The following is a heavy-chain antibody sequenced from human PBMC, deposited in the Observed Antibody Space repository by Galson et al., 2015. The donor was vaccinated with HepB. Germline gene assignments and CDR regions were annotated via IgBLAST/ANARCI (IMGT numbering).Heavy chain of an antibody. CDR2: ISAYNGNT. J-gene: IGHJ6*02. CDR1: GYTFTSYG. CDR3: ARDQRYFDWLFLPHYYYYGMDV. D-gene: IGHD3-9*01. Sequence: SVKVSCKASGYTFTSYGISWVRQAPGQGLEWMGWISAYNGNTNYAQKLQGRVTMTTDTSTSTAYMELRSLRSDDTAVYYCARDQRYFDWLFLPHYYYYGMDVWGQGTTVTVSS. V-gene: IGHV1-18*04.